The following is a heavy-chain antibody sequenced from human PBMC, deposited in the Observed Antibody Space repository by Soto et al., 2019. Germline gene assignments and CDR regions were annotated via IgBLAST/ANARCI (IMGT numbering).Heavy chain of an antibody. CDR2: MYPTGST. CDR3: ARSITILRAQYNWFDP. D-gene: IGHD3-9*01. V-gene: IGHV4-38-2*02. J-gene: IGHJ5*02. Sequence: SETLSLTCTVSGYSISSGCYWGWIRQPPGKRLEWIGSMYPTGSTYYNPSLKSRVTISVDTSKNQFSLKLSSVTAADTAVYYCARSITILRAQYNWFDPWGQGTLVTVSS. CDR1: GYSISSGCY.